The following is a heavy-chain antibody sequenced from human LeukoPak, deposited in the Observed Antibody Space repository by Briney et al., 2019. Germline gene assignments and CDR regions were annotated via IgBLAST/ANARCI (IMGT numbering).Heavy chain of an antibody. CDR1: GFTFSSYS. V-gene: IGHV3-21*01. J-gene: IGHJ6*04. Sequence: GGSLRLSCAASGFTFSSYSMNWVRQAPGKGLEWVSSISSSRSYIYYADSVKGRFTISRDNAKNSLYLQMNSLRAEDTAVYYCARDLGQLDIVVVPAALRRDYYGMDVWGKGTTVTVSS. D-gene: IGHD2-2*01. CDR2: ISSSRSYI. CDR3: ARDLGQLDIVVVPAALRRDYYGMDV.